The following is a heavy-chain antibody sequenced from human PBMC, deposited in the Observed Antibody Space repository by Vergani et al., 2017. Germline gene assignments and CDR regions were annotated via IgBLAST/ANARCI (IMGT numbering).Heavy chain of an antibody. D-gene: IGHD1-14*01. J-gene: IGHJ5*02. Sequence: QVQLVESGGGVVQPGRSLRLSCEASGFTFNQYGMHWVRQAPGKGLEWVAVTWYDGNNKQYADSVKGRFTISRDNSKSTMYLQMNSLRDEDTGVYYCARELRLLYNRFDPWGQGTLVTVSS. CDR1: GFTFNQYG. V-gene: IGHV3-33*01. CDR2: TWYDGNNK. CDR3: ARELRLLYNRFDP.